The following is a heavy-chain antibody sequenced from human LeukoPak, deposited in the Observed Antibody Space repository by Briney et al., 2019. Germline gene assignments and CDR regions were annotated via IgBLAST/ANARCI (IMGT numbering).Heavy chain of an antibody. CDR1: GFTFSSYS. J-gene: IGHJ3*02. CDR2: ISSSSSTI. V-gene: IGHV3-48*02. Sequence: PGESLRLSCAASGFTFSSYSMNWVRQAPGKGLEWVSYISSSSSTIYYADSVKGRFTISRDNAKNSLYLQMNSLRDEDTAVYYCARDLTSYGDLTDAFDIWGQGTMVTVSS. D-gene: IGHD4-17*01. CDR3: ARDLTSYGDLTDAFDI.